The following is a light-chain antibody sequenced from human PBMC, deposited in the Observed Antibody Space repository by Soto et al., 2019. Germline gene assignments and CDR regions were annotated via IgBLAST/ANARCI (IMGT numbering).Light chain of an antibody. CDR2: DAS. Sequence: QSALTQAASVSGSPGQSVTISCTGTSSDVGSYNLVSWYQQHPGKAPKLMIYDASKRPSGASNRVSGSKSGNTATLTISGLQAEDEADYYYCSYAGNSTYPVFGGGTKLTVL. CDR1: SSDVGSYNL. CDR3: CSYAGNSTYPV. J-gene: IGLJ3*02. V-gene: IGLV2-23*01.